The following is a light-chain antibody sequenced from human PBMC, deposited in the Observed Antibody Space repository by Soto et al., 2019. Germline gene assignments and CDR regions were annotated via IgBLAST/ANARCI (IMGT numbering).Light chain of an antibody. J-gene: IGLJ2*01. CDR1: SSNIGNNY. CDR3: GTWDSSLSVVV. V-gene: IGLV1-51*02. Sequence: QSVLTQPPSVSAAPGQKVTISCSGSSSNIGNNYVSWYQQLPGTAPKLLIYENNKRPSGIPDRFSDSKSGTSATLGITGLQTGDEADYYCGTWDSSLSVVVFGGGTK. CDR2: ENN.